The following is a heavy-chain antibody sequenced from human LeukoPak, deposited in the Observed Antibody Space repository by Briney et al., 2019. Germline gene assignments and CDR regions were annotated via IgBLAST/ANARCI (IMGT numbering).Heavy chain of an antibody. D-gene: IGHD6-25*01. CDR2: IYYSGST. V-gene: IGHV4-59*01. J-gene: IGHJ6*02. CDR3: ARGGYLYYYGMDV. Sequence: SETLSLTCAVYGGSFSGYYWSWIRQPPGKGLEWIGYIYYSGSTNYNPSLKSRVTISVDTSKNQFSLKLSSVTAADTAVYYCARGGYLYYYGMDVWGQGTTVTVSS. CDR1: GGSFSGYY.